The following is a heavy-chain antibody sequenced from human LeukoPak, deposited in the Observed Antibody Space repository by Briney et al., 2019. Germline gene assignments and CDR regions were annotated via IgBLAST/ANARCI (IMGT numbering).Heavy chain of an antibody. Sequence: ASVTVSYTASGYTFTSYGISWVRQAPGQGLEWMGWLSAYNGNTTYAQKLQGRVTMTTDTSTSTAYMELRSLRSDDTAVYYCARVVVVVPAAIRYYYYDYMDVWGKGTTVTVSS. CDR2: LSAYNGNT. CDR1: GYTFTSYG. J-gene: IGHJ6*03. V-gene: IGHV1-18*01. D-gene: IGHD2-2*01. CDR3: ARVVVVVPAAIRYYYYDYMDV.